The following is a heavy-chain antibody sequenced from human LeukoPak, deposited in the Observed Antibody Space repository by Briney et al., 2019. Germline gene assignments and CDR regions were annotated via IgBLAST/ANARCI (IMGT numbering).Heavy chain of an antibody. Sequence: GGSLRLSCAASGFTFSIYGMHWVRQVPGKGLEWVAFIQYDGINQYYADSVKGRFTISRDNAKNSLYLQMNSLRAEDTAVYYCAELGITMIGGVWGKGTTVTISS. D-gene: IGHD3-10*02. CDR1: GFTFSIYG. CDR3: AELGITMIGGV. CDR2: IQYDGINQ. J-gene: IGHJ6*04. V-gene: IGHV3-30*02.